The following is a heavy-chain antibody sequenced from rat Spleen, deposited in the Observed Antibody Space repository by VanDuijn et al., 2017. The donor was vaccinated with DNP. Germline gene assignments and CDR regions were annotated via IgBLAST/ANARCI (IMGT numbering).Heavy chain of an antibody. CDR3: TRGGTYYFDY. Sequence: EGQLMESVGSLVQPGRSLKLYCAASGFTFSDHNIVWVRQAPKKGLEWVATITYDGSRTYYRDSVRGRFAVSRDDSTSTLYLQMDSLRSEDTATYYCTRGGTYYFDYWGQGVLVTVSS. CDR1: GFTFSDHN. V-gene: IGHV5S10*01. D-gene: IGHD4-3*01. CDR2: ITYDGSRT. J-gene: IGHJ2*01.